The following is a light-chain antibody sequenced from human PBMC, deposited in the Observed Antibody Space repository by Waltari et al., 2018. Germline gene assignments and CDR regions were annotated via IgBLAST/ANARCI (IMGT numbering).Light chain of an antibody. CDR1: NSDIGLYTY. J-gene: IGLJ1*01. CDR3: SSFAGSNNV. V-gene: IGLV2-8*01. Sequence: QSALTQPPSASGSPGESVTISCTGTNSDIGLYTYVSWYQQHPGKAPKLMIYEVTKRPSGVPDRFSGSKSGNTASLTVSGLQTDDEADYFRSSFAGSNNVFGSGTKVTVL. CDR2: EVT.